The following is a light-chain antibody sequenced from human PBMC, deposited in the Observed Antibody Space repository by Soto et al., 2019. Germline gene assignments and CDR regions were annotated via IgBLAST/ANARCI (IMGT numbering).Light chain of an antibody. Sequence: MTQSPSTLSASVGDRVTITCRASQNIRSRLAWFQQKPGQAPRLLIDAASSRATGIPARFSGSGSETDFTLTISSLQSEDFAVYHCQQYNDWPSFGQGTKVDIK. CDR1: QNIRSR. CDR2: AAS. CDR3: QQYNDWPS. V-gene: IGKV3-15*01. J-gene: IGKJ1*01.